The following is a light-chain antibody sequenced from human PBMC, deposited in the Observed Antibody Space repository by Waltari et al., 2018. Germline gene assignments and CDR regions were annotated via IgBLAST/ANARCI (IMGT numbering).Light chain of an antibody. V-gene: IGLV2-8*01. Sequence: QSALTQPPSASGSPGQSVTISCTGTSSDVGLYNYVAWYQQHPGKAPKLMTYEVSKRPSGVPERFSGSKSGNTASLTVSGLQAEDEADYYCSSYAGSKNVVFGGGTKLTVL. CDR3: SSYAGSKNVV. J-gene: IGLJ2*01. CDR2: EVS. CDR1: SSDVGLYNY.